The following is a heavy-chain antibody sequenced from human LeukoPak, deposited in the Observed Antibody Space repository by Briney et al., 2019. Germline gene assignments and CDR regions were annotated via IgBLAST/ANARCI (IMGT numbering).Heavy chain of an antibody. D-gene: IGHD3-10*01. V-gene: IGHV4-4*07. J-gene: IGHJ5*02. CDR3: ARNYYGSGSSETNWFDP. CDR1: GGSTSSYY. CDR2: IYTSGST. Sequence: PSETLSLTCTVSGGSTSSYYWSWIRQLAGKGLEWIGRIYTSGSTNYNPSLKSRVTMSADTSKNQFSLKLSSVTAADTAVYYCARNYYGSGSSETNWFDPWGQGTLVTVSS.